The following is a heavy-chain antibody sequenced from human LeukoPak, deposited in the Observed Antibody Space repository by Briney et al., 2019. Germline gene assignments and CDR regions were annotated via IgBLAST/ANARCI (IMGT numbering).Heavy chain of an antibody. CDR1: GFTFSSYA. V-gene: IGHV3-23*01. CDR3: AKGSGSGWYGWFAP. D-gene: IGHD6-19*01. Sequence: GGSLRLSCAASGFTFSSYAMTWVRQAPGKGLEWVSSIDASGGSTYYADSVKGRFTISRDNSKNTFFLQMNTLRAADTAVYYCAKGSGSGWYGWFAPWGQGTLVSVSS. CDR2: IDASGGST. J-gene: IGHJ5*02.